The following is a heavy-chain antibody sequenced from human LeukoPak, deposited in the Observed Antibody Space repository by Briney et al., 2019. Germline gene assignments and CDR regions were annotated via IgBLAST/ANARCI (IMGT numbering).Heavy chain of an antibody. CDR3: ARAPYDILTGYSLNWFDP. D-gene: IGHD3-9*01. CDR1: GYTFTSYD. V-gene: IGHV1-3*01. J-gene: IGHJ5*02. Sequence: ASVKVSCTASGYTFTSYDINWVRQAPGQRLEWMGWINGDNGNTKYSQKFQGRVTITRDTSAYTGYMELRGLSSADTAVYFCARAPYDILTGYSLNWFDPWGQGTLVTVSS. CDR2: INGDNGNT.